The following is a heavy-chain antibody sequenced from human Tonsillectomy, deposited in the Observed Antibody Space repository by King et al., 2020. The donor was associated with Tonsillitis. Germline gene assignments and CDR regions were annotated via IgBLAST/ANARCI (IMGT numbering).Heavy chain of an antibody. J-gene: IGHJ4*02. V-gene: IGHV3-11*01. CDR2: ISSSGSTI. D-gene: IGHD3-3*01. CDR3: ARTVLRFLEWFPFADY. CDR1: GFTFSDYY. Sequence: VQLVESGGGLVKPGGSLRLSCAASGFTFSDYYMSWIRQAPGKGLEWVSYISSSGSTIYYADSVKGRSTISRDNAKNSLYLQMNSLRAEDTAVYYCARTVLRFLEWFPFADYWGQGTLVTVSS.